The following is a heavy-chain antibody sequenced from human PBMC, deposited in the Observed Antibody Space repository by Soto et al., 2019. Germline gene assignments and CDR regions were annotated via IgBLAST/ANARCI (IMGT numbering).Heavy chain of an antibody. CDR2: INHSGTI. CDR1: GGSFSGYY. CDR3: ARADRTLVTSYSLDV. D-gene: IGHD2-21*02. V-gene: IGHV4-34*01. J-gene: IGHJ6*02. Sequence: SETLSLPCAVYGGSFSGYYWTWIRQPPGKGLEWIGEINHSGTINFNPSLKSRLTISLDTSKKHFSLKLSSVTDADTAAYYCARADRTLVTSYSLDVWGQGTTVTVAS.